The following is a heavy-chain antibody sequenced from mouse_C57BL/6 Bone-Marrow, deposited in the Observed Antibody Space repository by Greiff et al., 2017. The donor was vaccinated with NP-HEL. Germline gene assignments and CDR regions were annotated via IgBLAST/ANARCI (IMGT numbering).Heavy chain of an antibody. Sequence: QVQLQQSGPGLVQPSQSLSITCTVSGFSLTSYGVHWVRQSPGKGLEWLGVIWSGGSTDYNAAFISRLSISKDNSKSQVFFKMNSLQADDTAIYYCASPPNWDAWYFDVWGTGTTVTVSS. CDR2: IWSGGST. CDR3: ASPPNWDAWYFDV. D-gene: IGHD4-1*01. V-gene: IGHV2-2*01. J-gene: IGHJ1*03. CDR1: GFSLTSYG.